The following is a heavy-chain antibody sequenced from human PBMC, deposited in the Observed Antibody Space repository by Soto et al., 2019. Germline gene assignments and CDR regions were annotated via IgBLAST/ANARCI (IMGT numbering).Heavy chain of an antibody. CDR1: GYSFSTYS. J-gene: IGHJ6*02. Sequence: QVQVVQSGAEVKKPGASVKVSCKASGYSFSTYSMNWVRQAPGQGLEWRGWINGANGNTRYSQKFKDRVSISRDTPSSTVYMELSSLRSEETAVYYCARGKGMEKMYYYNGMDVWGPGTTVIVSS. CDR3: ARGKGMEKMYYYNGMDV. D-gene: IGHD1-1*01. V-gene: IGHV1-3*01. CDR2: INGANGNT.